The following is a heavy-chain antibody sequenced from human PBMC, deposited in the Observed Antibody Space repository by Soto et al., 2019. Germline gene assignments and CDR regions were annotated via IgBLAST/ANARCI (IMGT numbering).Heavy chain of an antibody. CDR2: SNHVGNK. CDR1: GGSCSGDY. CDR3: SSFGIAGGTTD. Sequence: QVQLQQWGAGLLKPSETLSLPCAVYGGSCSGDYWSWIRQPPGKGLEWIGESNHVGNKNYNPSLKSRVTMSVDPSKYQLSLRLTSVTAADTAVDYCSSFGIAGGTTDWGQGTLVIVAS. V-gene: IGHV4-34*01. D-gene: IGHD2-2*01. J-gene: IGHJ1*01.